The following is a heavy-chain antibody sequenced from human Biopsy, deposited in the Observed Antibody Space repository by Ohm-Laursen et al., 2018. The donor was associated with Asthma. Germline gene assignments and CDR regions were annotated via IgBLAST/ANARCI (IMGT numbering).Heavy chain of an antibody. CDR1: GGSISSNFYY. CDR3: ARAIGTGDWYFDV. D-gene: IGHD1-1*01. J-gene: IGHJ2*01. V-gene: IGHV4-39*07. Sequence: GTLSLTWTVSGGSISSNFYYWGWIRQPPGKGLEWIGNIYKSGQVYYNLSLKSRVTISVDTSKNQFSLQLTSVTAADTAVYYCARAIGTGDWYFDVWGRGTLVTVPS. CDR2: IYKSGQV.